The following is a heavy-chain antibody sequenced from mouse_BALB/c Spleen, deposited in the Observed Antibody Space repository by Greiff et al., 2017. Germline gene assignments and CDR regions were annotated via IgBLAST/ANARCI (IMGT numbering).Heavy chain of an antibody. Sequence: EVKLVESGGGLVKPGGSLKLSCAASGFTFSSYAMSWVRQTPEKRLEWVATISSGGSYTYYPDSVKGRFTISRDNAKNTLYLQMSSLKSEDTAMYYCARRSNYGAMDYWGQGTSVTVSS. J-gene: IGHJ4*01. V-gene: IGHV5-9-3*01. D-gene: IGHD2-5*01. CDR1: GFTFSSYA. CDR2: ISSGGSYT. CDR3: ARRSNYGAMDY.